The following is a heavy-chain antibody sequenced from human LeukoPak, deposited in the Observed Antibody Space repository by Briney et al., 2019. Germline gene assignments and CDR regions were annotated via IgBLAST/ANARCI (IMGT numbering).Heavy chain of an antibody. Sequence: GGSLRLSCAASGFTVSSNYMSWVRQAPGKGLEWVSVIYSGGSTYYADSVKGRLSISRHNSKNTLYLQMNSLIAEDTAVYYCARDASGSYLFDYWGEGTLVTVSS. V-gene: IGHV3-53*01. CDR2: IYSGGST. D-gene: IGHD1-26*01. CDR1: GFTVSSNY. CDR3: ARDASGSYLFDY. J-gene: IGHJ4*02.